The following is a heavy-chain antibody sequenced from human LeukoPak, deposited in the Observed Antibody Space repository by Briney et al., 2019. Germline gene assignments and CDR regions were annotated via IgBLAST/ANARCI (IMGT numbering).Heavy chain of an antibody. J-gene: IGHJ6*02. D-gene: IGHD3-22*01. CDR1: GLTVSSNY. CDR2: IYSGGST. CDR3: ARDVRSYYDSSGYYYYYYGMDV. V-gene: IGHV3-66*01. Sequence: TGGSLRLSCAASGLTVSSNYMSWVRQAPGKGLEWVSVIYSGGSTYYADSVKGRFTISRDNSKNTLYLQMNSLRAEDTAVYYCARDVRSYYDSSGYYYYYYGMDVWGQGTTVTVSS.